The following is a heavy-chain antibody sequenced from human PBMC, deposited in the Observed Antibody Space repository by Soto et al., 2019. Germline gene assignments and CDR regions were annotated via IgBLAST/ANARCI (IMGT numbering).Heavy chain of an antibody. CDR2: IWYDGSNK. D-gene: IGHD4-4*01. V-gene: IGHV3-33*01. Sequence: GGSLRLSCAASGFTFSSYGMHWVRQAPGKGMEWVAVIWYDGSNKYYADSVKGRFTISRDNSKNTLYLQMNSLRAEDTAVYYCARDNPRQFNAFDIWGQGTMVTVSS. J-gene: IGHJ3*02. CDR3: ARDNPRQFNAFDI. CDR1: GFTFSSYG.